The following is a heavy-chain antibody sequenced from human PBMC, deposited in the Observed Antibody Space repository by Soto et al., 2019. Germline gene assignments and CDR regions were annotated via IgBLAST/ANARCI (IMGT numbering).Heavy chain of an antibody. D-gene: IGHD5-12*01. CDR2: ISSSGSFT. J-gene: IGHJ4*02. Sequence: AGGSLRLSCAASGFTFSSFEVNWVRQAPGMGLEWVSYISSSGSFTYYADSVKGRFTISRDNAKNSLYLQMESLRAEDTAVYYCARRGRGFSGYDSAFDFWGQGTLVTVSS. CDR3: ARRGRGFSGYDSAFDF. CDR1: GFTFSSFE. V-gene: IGHV3-48*03.